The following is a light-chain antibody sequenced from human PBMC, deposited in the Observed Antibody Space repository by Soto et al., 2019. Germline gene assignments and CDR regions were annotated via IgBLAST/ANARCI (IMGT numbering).Light chain of an antibody. Sequence: QSVLTQSPSASASLGASVKFTCTLSSGHSSYAIAWHQQQPEKGPPYLMKLNSDGSHSKGDGIPDRFSGSSSGAERYLTISSLQSEDEAYYYCQTWGTRIHVFGTGTKVTVL. CDR1: SGHSSYA. CDR2: LNSDGSH. CDR3: QTWGTRIHV. V-gene: IGLV4-69*01. J-gene: IGLJ1*01.